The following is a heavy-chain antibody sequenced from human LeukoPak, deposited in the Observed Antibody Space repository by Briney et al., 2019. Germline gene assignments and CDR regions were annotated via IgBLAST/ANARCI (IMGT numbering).Heavy chain of an antibody. CDR1: GFTFSSYA. V-gene: IGHV3-30*04. CDR3: ARGNIVSTITEVDY. CDR2: ISYDGSNK. Sequence: GGSLRLSCAASGFTFSSYAMHWVRQAPGKGLEWVAVISYDGSNKYYADSVKGRFTISRDNSKNTLYLKMNSLRSEDTAVYYCARGNIVSTITEVDYWGQGTLVTVSS. J-gene: IGHJ4*02. D-gene: IGHD5/OR15-5a*01.